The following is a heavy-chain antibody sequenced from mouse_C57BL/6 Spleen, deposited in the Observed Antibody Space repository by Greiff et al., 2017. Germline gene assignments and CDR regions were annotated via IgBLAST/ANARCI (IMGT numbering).Heavy chain of an antibody. D-gene: IGHD3-3*01. CDR1: GFSLTSYG. J-gene: IGHJ1*03. CDR2: IWRGGST. V-gene: IGHV2-5*01. CDR3: AKNKGSCRDWYFDV. Sequence: QVQLKESGPGLVQPSQSLSITCTVSGFSLTSYGVHWVRQSPGKGLEWLGVIWRGGSTDYNAAFMSRLSITKDNSKSQVFFKMNSLQADDTAIYYSAKNKGSCRDWYFDVWGTGTTGTVSS.